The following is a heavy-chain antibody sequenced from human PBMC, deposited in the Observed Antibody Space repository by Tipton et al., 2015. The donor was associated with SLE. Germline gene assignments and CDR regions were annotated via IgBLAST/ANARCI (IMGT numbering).Heavy chain of an antibody. J-gene: IGHJ5*02. CDR1: GFMFSHYG. D-gene: IGHD3-22*01. Sequence: SLRLSCAASGFMFSHYGMNWVRQAPGKGLEWVSSISASGGRTYYADSVRGRFTISRDNSKNTLSLQVNTLRADDSAIYYCAKDGYGGGGTCFASLCDRWGQGTPHTVSS. CDR2: ISASGGRT. V-gene: IGHV3-23*01. CDR3: AKDGYGGGGTCFASLCDR.